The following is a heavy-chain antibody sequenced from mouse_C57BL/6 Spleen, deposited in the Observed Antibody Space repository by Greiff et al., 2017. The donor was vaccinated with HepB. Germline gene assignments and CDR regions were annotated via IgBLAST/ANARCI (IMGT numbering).Heavy chain of an antibody. J-gene: IGHJ4*01. CDR2: INPNNGGN. V-gene: IGHV1-22*01. CDR3: AIGLPLYYYAMDY. D-gene: IGHD2-14*01. Sequence: EVQLQQSGPELVKPGASVKMSCKASGYTFTDYNMHWVKQSHGKSLEWIGYINPNNGGNSYNHKFKGKATLTVNKSSSTAYMELRSLTSEDSAVYYCAIGLPLYYYAMDYWGQGTSVTVSS. CDR1: GYTFTDYN.